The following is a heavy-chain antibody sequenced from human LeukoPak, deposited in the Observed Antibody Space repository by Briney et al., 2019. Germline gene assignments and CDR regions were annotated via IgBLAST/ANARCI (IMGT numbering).Heavy chain of an antibody. V-gene: IGHV5-51*01. CDR3: ARQVSSSGWFDH. CDR1: GYSFTSYW. CDR2: IYPDDSDT. J-gene: IGHJ5*02. D-gene: IGHD6-6*01. Sequence: GESLKISCKASGYSFTSYWIGWVRQMPGKGLEWMGIIYPDDSDTRYSPSFQGQVTISADKSISTAYMQWSSLEASDTAMYYCARQVSSSGWFDHWGQGTPVTVSS.